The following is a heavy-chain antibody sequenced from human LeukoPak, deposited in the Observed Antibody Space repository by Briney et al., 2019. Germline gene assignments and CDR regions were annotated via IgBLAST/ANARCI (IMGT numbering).Heavy chain of an antibody. D-gene: IGHD2-15*01. CDR1: GFTFSSSA. V-gene: IGHV3-23*01. CDR2: ISNNGGYT. Sequence: GSLRLSCAASGFTFSSSAMSWVRQAPGKGLEWVTAISNNGGYTYYADSVQGRFTVSRDNSKSTLCLQMNSLRAEDTAVYYCAKQLGYCSDGSCYFPYWGQGTLVTVSS. CDR3: AKQLGYCSDGSCYFPY. J-gene: IGHJ4*03.